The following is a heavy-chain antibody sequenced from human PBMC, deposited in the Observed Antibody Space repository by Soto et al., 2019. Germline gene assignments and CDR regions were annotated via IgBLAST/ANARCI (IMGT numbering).Heavy chain of an antibody. D-gene: IGHD4-17*01. CDR1: GCTFSSYA. CDR2: ISGSGGST. J-gene: IGHJ6*03. CDR3: AKEGDDYGDYDDYYYYYMDV. Sequence: GGSLRLSCAASGCTFSSYAMSWVRQAPGKGLEWVSAISGSGGSTYYADSVKGRFTVSRDNSKNTLYLQMNSLRAEDTAVYYCAKEGDDYGDYDDYYYYYMDVWGKGTTVTVSS. V-gene: IGHV3-23*01.